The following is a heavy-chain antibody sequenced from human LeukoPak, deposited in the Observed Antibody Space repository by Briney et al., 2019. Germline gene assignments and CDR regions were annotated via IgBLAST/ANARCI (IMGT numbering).Heavy chain of an antibody. D-gene: IGHD3-22*01. CDR3: ARAHAFTRYYYDSSGYSIPDY. V-gene: IGHV3-7*01. CDR1: GFTFSSYW. Sequence: GGSLRLSCAASGFTFSSYWMSWVRQAPGKGLEWVANIKQDGSEKYYVDSVKGRFTISRDNAKNSLYLQMNSLRAEDTAVYYCARAHAFTRYYYDSSGYSIPDYWGQGTLVTVSS. CDR2: IKQDGSEK. J-gene: IGHJ4*02.